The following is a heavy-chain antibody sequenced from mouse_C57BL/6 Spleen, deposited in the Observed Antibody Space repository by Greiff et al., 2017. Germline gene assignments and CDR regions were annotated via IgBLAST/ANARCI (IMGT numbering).Heavy chain of an antibody. Sequence: DVMLVESGGGLVQPGGSMKLSCAASGFTFSDAWMDWVRQSPETGLEWVAEIRNKANNHATYYAESVKGRFTISRDDSKSSVYLQMNSVRAEDTGMYYCTIGDYPAWFAYWGQGTLVTVSA. CDR1: GFTFSDAW. J-gene: IGHJ3*01. V-gene: IGHV6-6*01. CDR3: TIGDYPAWFAY. CDR2: IRNKANNHAT. D-gene: IGHD2-13*01.